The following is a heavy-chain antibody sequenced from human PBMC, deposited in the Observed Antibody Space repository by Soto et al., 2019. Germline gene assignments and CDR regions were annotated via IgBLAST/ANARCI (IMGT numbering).Heavy chain of an antibody. V-gene: IGHV1-8*01. CDR2: MNPNSGNT. CDR1: GYTFTSYN. D-gene: IGHD2-8*01. Sequence: QVQLVQSGAEVKKPGASVKVSCKASGYTFTSYNINWVRQATGQGLDWLGWMNPNSGNTGYAQTFQDRITLTRDTSITTAYMELSSLRSDDTAVYFCVRYGVAAAYWGQGTLVTVSS. CDR3: VRYGVAAAY. J-gene: IGHJ4*02.